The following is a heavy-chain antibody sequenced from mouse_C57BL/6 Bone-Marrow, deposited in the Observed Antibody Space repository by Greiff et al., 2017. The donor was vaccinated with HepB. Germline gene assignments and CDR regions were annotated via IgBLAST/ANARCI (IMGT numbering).Heavy chain of an antibody. CDR3: AREGDYDGYYWYFDV. CDR2: INPGSGGT. D-gene: IGHD2-3*01. J-gene: IGHJ1*03. Sequence: VMLVESGAELVRPGTSVKVSCKASGYAFTNYLIEWVKQRPGQGLEWIGVINPGSGGTNYNEKFKGKATLTADKSSSTAYMQLSSLTSEDSAVYFCAREGDYDGYYWYFDVWGTGTTVTVSS. CDR1: GYAFTNYL. V-gene: IGHV1-54*01.